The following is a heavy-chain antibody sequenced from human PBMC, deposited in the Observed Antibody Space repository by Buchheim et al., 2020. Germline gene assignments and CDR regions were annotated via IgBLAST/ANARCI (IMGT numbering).Heavy chain of an antibody. J-gene: IGHJ4*02. CDR2: INGDGSST. CDR3: AKALAGSLVHY. Sequence: EVQLVESGGGLVQPGGSLRLSCAASGFTFSNYWMHWVRRAPGKGLVWVSRINGDGSSTSYADSVKGRFTISRAIAKNTLYLQMNSLRGEDTAVYYCAKALAGSLVHYWGQGTL. V-gene: IGHV3-74*01. D-gene: IGHD6-19*01. CDR1: GFTFSNYW.